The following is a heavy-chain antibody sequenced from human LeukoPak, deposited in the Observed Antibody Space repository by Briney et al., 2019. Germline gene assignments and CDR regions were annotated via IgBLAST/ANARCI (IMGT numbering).Heavy chain of an antibody. CDR3: SRPTAALGGFVDY. CDR2: ISAYNGNT. V-gene: IGHV1-18*01. CDR1: GYTFTSYG. Sequence: ASVKVSCKASGYTFTSYGISWVRQAPGHGLEWMGWISAYNGNTNYAQKLEGRVTITTDTSTSTAYMELRTLRCDDTGEDYCSRPTAALGGFVDYWGQGTLGTVSS. J-gene: IGHJ4*02. D-gene: IGHD6-13*01.